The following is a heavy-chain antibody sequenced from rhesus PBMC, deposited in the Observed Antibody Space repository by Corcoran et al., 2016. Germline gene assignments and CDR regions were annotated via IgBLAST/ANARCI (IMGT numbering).Heavy chain of an antibody. J-gene: IGHJ4*01. D-gene: IGHD3-28*01. V-gene: IGHV4-106*01. CDR1: GGSISDDYY. CDR3: AKVSDSSYMYFDY. Sequence: QVQLQESGPGLVKPSETLSLTCAVSGGSISDDYYWSWIRQPPGKGLEWIGYIYGSGGGTNYNPSLKNRVSISIDTSKNQFSLQMNSLRAEDTAVYYCAKVSDSSYMYFDYWGQGVLVTVSS. CDR2: IYGSGGGT.